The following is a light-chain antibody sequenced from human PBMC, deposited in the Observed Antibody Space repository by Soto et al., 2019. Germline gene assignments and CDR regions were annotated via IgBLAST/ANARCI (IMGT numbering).Light chain of an antibody. Sequence: EIVLTQSPATLSSFPGDRVTLSCRASQAVNTRLACYQHKPGQAPRLLIYLASNRAAGVPARFSGSGSGTDFTLTISDVEPEDFAVYYCHQRQSWPRTFGQGTKVDI. CDR1: QAVNTR. CDR2: LAS. CDR3: HQRQSWPRT. J-gene: IGKJ1*01. V-gene: IGKV3-11*01.